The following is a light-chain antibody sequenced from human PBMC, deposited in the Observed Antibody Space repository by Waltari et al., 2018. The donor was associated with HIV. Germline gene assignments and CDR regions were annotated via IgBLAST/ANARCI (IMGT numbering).Light chain of an antibody. Sequence: QPALTQPASISGSPGQSTTISCTGGPPDLGGYDFVSWYQQYPGQAPKVLIYEVTSRPSGVSGRFSASRSGSTASLTISQLQAADEADYFCTSTSIGSSAPRVFGGGTKVTVL. CDR1: PPDLGGYDF. J-gene: IGLJ2*01. CDR2: EVT. CDR3: TSTSIGSSAPRV. V-gene: IGLV2-14*01.